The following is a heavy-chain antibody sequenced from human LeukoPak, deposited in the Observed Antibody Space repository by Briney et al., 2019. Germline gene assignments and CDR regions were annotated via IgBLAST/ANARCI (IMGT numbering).Heavy chain of an antibody. CDR1: GGSISSGGYY. J-gene: IGHJ4*02. D-gene: IGHD3-22*01. CDR2: IYYSGST. Sequence: SETLSLTCTVSGGSISSGGYYWSWIRQHPGKGLEWIGYIYYSGSTYYNPSLKSRVTISVDTSKSQFSLKLSSVTAADTAVYYCARADKYYDSSGIDYWGQGTLVTVSS. V-gene: IGHV4-31*03. CDR3: ARADKYYDSSGIDY.